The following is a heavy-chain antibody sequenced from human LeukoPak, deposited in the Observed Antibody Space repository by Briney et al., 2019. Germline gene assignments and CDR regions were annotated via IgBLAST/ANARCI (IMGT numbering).Heavy chain of an antibody. J-gene: IGHJ3*02. Sequence: PGGSLRLSCAASGFTFSSYAMSWVRQAPGKGLEWVSSITASGGNTYYADSVKGRFTISRDNSKNTLYLQMNSLRAEDTALYYCAKISGVAPIWGQGTMVTVSS. CDR2: ITASGGNT. CDR1: GFTFSSYA. CDR3: AKISGVAPI. D-gene: IGHD5-12*01. V-gene: IGHV3-23*01.